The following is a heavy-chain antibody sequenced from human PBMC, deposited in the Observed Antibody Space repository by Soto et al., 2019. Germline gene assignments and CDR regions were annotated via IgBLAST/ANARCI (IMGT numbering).Heavy chain of an antibody. CDR3: ARGLRALTTAQARFLEWLSYYYYGMDV. CDR1: GVSFSCYY. Sequence: SEPLSLTCGVYGVSFSCYYWSWIRKPPGKGLEWIGEINHSGSTNYNPSLKSRVTISVDTSKNQFSLKLSSVTAADTAVYYCARGLRALTTAQARFLEWLSYYYYGMDVWGQGTTVTVSS. CDR2: INHSGST. J-gene: IGHJ6*02. V-gene: IGHV4-34*01. D-gene: IGHD3-3*01.